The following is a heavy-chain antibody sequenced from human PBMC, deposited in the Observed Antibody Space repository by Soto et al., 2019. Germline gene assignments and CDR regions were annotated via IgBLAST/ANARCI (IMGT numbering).Heavy chain of an antibody. CDR1: GFSFSSYG. Sequence: QVQVVESGGGVVQPGRSLRLSCAASGFSFSSYGMHWVRQAPGKGLEWVAVISHDGSNKYYADSVKGGFTISRDKSKNTLHLQMKSLRGEDMAVYYCAKDILRSSCPYYFELWGRGTLVTVSS. V-gene: IGHV3-30*18. D-gene: IGHD6-13*01. CDR2: ISHDGSNK. J-gene: IGHJ2*01. CDR3: AKDILRSSCPYYFEL.